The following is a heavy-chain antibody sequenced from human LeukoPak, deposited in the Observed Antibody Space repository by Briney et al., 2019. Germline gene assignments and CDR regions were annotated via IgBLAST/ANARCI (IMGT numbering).Heavy chain of an antibody. CDR2: IYDSCST. CDR1: GGSISSGGDY. J-gene: IGHJ3*02. Sequence: SETLSLTCTVSGGSISSGGDYWSWIRQHPGKGLEWIGHIYDSCSTYYNPSLTSRVTISVDTSKTQCSLKLSSVTAPDTAVYYCARTTVTPRGIFFDIWGQGTMVTVSS. CDR3: ARTTVTPRGIFFDI. V-gene: IGHV4-31*03. D-gene: IGHD4-17*01.